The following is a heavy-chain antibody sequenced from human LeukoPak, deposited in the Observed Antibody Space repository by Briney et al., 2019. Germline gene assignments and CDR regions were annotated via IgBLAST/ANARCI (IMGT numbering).Heavy chain of an antibody. V-gene: IGHV3-48*04. D-gene: IGHD3-9*01. CDR3: ARDRDWSFDY. CDR1: GFAFSEYP. CDR2: IRGSSSAK. Sequence: PGGSLRLSCAASGFAFSEYPMNWVRQAPGKGLEWVSNIRGSSSAKNYADSAKGRFTISRDNAKNSLYLEMSSLRAEDTAVYNCARDRDWSFDYWGQGTLVTVSS. J-gene: IGHJ4*02.